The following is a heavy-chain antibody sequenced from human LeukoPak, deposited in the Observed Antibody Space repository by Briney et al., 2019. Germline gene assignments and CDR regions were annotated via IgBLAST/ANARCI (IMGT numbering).Heavy chain of an antibody. D-gene: IGHD4-11*01. CDR1: GGSISHYY. V-gene: IGHV4-59*08. Sequence: SETLSLTCAVSGGSISHYYWSWIRQPPGKGLEWIGYIYFSGSTNYIPSLKSRVTISIDASKSQFSLKLSSVTAADTAVYYCTNTNYENFDYWGQGTLVTVSS. CDR3: TNTNYENFDY. CDR2: IYFSGST. J-gene: IGHJ4*02.